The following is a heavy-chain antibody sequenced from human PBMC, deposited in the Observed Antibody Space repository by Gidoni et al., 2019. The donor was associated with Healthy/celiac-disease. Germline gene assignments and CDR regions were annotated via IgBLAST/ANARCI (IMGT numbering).Heavy chain of an antibody. D-gene: IGHD1-7*01. V-gene: IGHV3-21*01. Sequence: EVQLVESGGGLVKPGGSLRLSCAASGYTFSSYSMNWVRQAPGKGLEWVSSISSSRSYIYYADSVKGRFTISRDNAKNSLYLQMNSLRAEDTAVYYCARENNWNYGDYWGQGTLVTVSS. J-gene: IGHJ4*02. CDR2: ISSSRSYI. CDR3: ARENNWNYGDY. CDR1: GYTFSSYS.